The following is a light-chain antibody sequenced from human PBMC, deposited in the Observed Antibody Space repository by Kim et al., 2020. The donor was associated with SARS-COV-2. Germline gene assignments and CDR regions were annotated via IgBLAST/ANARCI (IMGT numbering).Light chain of an antibody. J-gene: IGLJ2*01. CDR3: QAWDSSTVV. V-gene: IGLV3-1*01. Sequence: SYELTQPPSVSVSPGQTASITCSGDKLGDKYACWYQQKPGQSPVLVIYQDTKRPSGIHELFSGSNSGNTATLTISGTQAMDEADYYCQAWDSSTVVFGGG. CDR1: KLGDKY. CDR2: QDT.